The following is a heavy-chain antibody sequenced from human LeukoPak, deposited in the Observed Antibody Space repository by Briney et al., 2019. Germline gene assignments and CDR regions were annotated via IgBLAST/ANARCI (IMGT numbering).Heavy chain of an antibody. Sequence: PGGSLRLSCAASGFTFSSYEMNWVRQAPGKGLEWVSYVSSSGSTIYYADSVKGRFTISRDNAKNSLYLQMNSLRAEDTAVYYCARADRTSWFDYWGQGTLVTVSS. J-gene: IGHJ4*02. CDR3: ARADRTSWFDY. V-gene: IGHV3-48*03. D-gene: IGHD2-2*01. CDR2: VSSSGSTI. CDR1: GFTFSSYE.